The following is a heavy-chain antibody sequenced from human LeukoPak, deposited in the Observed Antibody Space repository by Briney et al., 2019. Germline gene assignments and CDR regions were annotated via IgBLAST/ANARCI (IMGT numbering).Heavy chain of an antibody. CDR2: IYYSGST. J-gene: IGHJ4*02. CDR3: ARHPFFNPFDY. D-gene: IGHD1-14*01. Sequence: SETLSLTCTVSGGSISSGGYYWSWIRQHPGKGLEWIGYIYYSGSTYYNPSLKSRVTISVDTSKNQFSLKLSSVTATDTAVYYCARHPFFNPFDYWGLGTLVTVSS. CDR1: GGSISSGGYY. V-gene: IGHV4-31*03.